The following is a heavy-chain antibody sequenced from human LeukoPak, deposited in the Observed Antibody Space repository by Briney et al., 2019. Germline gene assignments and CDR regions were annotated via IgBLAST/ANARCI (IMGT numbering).Heavy chain of an antibody. Sequence: GGSLRLSCAASGFTFSSYGMHWVRQAPGKGLEWVAVISYDGSNKYYADSVKGRFTISRDNSKNTLFLQMSSLRAEDTAVFYCAKRVGDFWSGYYDYWGRGTLVTVSS. V-gene: IGHV3-30*18. CDR3: AKRVGDFWSGYYDY. CDR2: ISYDGSNK. J-gene: IGHJ4*02. CDR1: GFTFSSYG. D-gene: IGHD3-3*01.